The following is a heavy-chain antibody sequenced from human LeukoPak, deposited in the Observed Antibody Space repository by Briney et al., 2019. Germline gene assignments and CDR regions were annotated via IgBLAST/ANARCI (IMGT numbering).Heavy chain of an antibody. V-gene: IGHV3-23*01. CDR1: GFTFSSYA. CDR2: ISGSGGST. Sequence: GSLRLSCAASGFTFSSYAMSWVRQAPGKGLEWVSAISGSGGSTYYADSVKGRFTISRDNSKNTLYLQMNSLRAEDTAVYYCAKVSVAGPGPEYYFDYWGQGTLVTVSS. CDR3: AKVSVAGPGPEYYFDY. J-gene: IGHJ4*02. D-gene: IGHD6-19*01.